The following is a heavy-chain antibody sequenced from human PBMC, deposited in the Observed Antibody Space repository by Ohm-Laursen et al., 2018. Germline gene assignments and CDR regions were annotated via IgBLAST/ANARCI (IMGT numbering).Heavy chain of an antibody. CDR2: IHYSGNT. CDR1: GGSISSYY. Sequence: SDTLSLTCTVSGGSISSYYWSWIRQPPGKGLEWIGCIHYSGNTNYNPSLKSRVTISVDTSKTQFSLKLSSVTAADTAVYYCARQRSGSTGMDVWGQGTTVIVSS. V-gene: IGHV4-59*08. J-gene: IGHJ6*02. CDR3: ARQRSGSTGMDV. D-gene: IGHD3-10*01.